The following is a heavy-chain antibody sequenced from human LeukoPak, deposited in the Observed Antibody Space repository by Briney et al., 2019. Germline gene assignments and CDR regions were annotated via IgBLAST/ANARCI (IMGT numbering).Heavy chain of an antibody. D-gene: IGHD3-16*02. CDR2: ISYDRSDK. Sequence: PGGSLRLSCAASGFTFRSYGMHWVRQTPGKGLEWVAFISYDRSDKYYADSVKGRFTISRDNSKNTLYLQMNSLRAEDTAVYYCTSQVALGYWGQGTLVTVSS. CDR3: TSQVALGY. V-gene: IGHV3-30*03. J-gene: IGHJ4*02. CDR1: GFTFRSYG.